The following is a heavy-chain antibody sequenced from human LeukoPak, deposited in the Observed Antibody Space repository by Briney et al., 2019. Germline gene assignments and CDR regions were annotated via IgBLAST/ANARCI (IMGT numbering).Heavy chain of an antibody. Sequence: GGSLRLSCAASGFTFSRYWMHWVRQAPGKGLVWVSRINSEGSSTSYADSVKGRFTISRDNAKNTLYLQMNSLRPEDTAVYYCAKESIVGGNSGPYFDYWGQGTLVTVSS. CDR2: INSEGSST. CDR1: GFTFSRYW. J-gene: IGHJ4*02. D-gene: IGHD4-23*01. V-gene: IGHV3-74*01. CDR3: AKESIVGGNSGPYFDY.